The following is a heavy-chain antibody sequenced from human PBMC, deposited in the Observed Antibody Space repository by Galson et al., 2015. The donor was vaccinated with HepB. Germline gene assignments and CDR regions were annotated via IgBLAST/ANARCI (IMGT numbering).Heavy chain of an antibody. CDR2: ITSRSSYM. CDR3: ARDHGDYYGVDV. CDR1: GFTFSSYN. V-gene: IGHV3-21*01. J-gene: IGHJ6*02. Sequence: SLRLSCAASGFTFSSYNMNWVRQAPGKGLEWVSSITSRSSYMYYADSVKGRFPITRDNAKNSLYLQINSLRAEDTAVYYCARDHGDYYGVDVWGQGTTVTVSS. D-gene: IGHD4-17*01.